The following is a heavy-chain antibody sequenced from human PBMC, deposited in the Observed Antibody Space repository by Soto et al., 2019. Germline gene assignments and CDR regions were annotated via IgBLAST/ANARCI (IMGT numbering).Heavy chain of an antibody. CDR1: GDSVSSNSAA. D-gene: IGHD5-12*01. CDR2: TYYRSKWYN. CDR3: ARTPNSGYDWVGWFDP. V-gene: IGHV6-1*01. Sequence: QTLSLTCAISGDSVSSNSAAWNWIRQSPSRGLEWLGRTYYRSKWYNDYAVSVKSRITINPDTSKNQFSLQLNSVTPEDTAVYYCARTPNSGYDWVGWFDPWGQGTLVTVSS. J-gene: IGHJ5*02.